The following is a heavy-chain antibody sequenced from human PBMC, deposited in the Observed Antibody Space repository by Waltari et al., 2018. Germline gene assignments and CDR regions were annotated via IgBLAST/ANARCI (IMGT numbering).Heavy chain of an antibody. CDR3: ARVKGSGWSFDY. Sequence: QVQLQESGPGLVKPSETLSLTCTVSGGSISSYYWSWIRQPPGKGLEWIWYIYYSGSTNYNPSLKSRVTISVDTSKNQFSLKLSSVTTADTAVYYCARVKGSGWSFDYWGQGTLVTVSS. D-gene: IGHD6-19*01. CDR2: IYYSGST. J-gene: IGHJ4*02. CDR1: GGSISSYY. V-gene: IGHV4-59*01.